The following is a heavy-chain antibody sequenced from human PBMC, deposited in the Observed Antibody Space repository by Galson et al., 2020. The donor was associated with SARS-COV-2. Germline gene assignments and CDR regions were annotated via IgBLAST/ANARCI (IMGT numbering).Heavy chain of an antibody. Sequence: TGGSLRLSCAASGFTFSSYGMHWVRQAPGKGLEWVAVIWYDGSNKYYADSVKGRFTISRDNSKNTLYLQMNSLSAEDTAVYYCARDIPPFVNYGDYPGPVDYWGQGTLVTVSS. V-gene: IGHV3-33*01. D-gene: IGHD4-17*01. J-gene: IGHJ4*02. CDR3: ARDIPPFVNYGDYPGPVDY. CDR1: GFTFSSYG. CDR2: IWYDGSNK.